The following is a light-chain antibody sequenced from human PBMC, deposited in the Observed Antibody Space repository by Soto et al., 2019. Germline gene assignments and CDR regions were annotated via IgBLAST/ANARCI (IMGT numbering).Light chain of an antibody. CDR3: QQYSSSPLT. V-gene: IGKV3-20*01. CDR2: TAS. J-gene: IGKJ4*01. CDR1: QSVTSSY. Sequence: EIVLTQSPGTLSLSPGERATLSCRASQSVTSSYLAWYQQKPGQAPRLLIYTASSRATGIPDRFSGSGSGTDFNLTISRLEPEDSAVYYCQQYSSSPLTFGGGTKVEIK.